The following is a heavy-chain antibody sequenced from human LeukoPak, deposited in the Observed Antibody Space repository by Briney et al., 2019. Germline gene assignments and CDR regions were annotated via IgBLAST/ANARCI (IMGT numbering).Heavy chain of an antibody. J-gene: IGHJ4*02. CDR1: GFTFDDYA. V-gene: IGHV3-9*01. CDR3: AKDAYYDSSGCLDY. CDR2: ISWNSGSI. D-gene: IGHD3-22*01. Sequence: GGSLRLSCAASGFTFDDYAMHWVRQAPGKGLEWVSGISWNSGSIGYADSVKGRFTISRDNAKNSLYLQMNSLRAEDTALYYCAKDAYYDSSGCLDYWGQGTLVTVSS.